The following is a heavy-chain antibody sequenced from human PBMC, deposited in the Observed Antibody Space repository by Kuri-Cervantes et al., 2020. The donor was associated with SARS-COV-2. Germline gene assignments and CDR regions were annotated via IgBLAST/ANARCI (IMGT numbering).Heavy chain of an antibody. CDR2: INHSGST. Sequence: GSLRLSCAVYGGSFSGYYWSWIRQPPGKGLEWIGEINHSGSTNYNPSLKSRVTISVDTSKNQFSLKLSSVTAADTAVYYCARGGSEFLEWLLPYYFDYWGQGTLVTVSS. V-gene: IGHV4-34*01. J-gene: IGHJ4*02. CDR3: ARGGSEFLEWLLPYYFDY. D-gene: IGHD3-3*01. CDR1: GGSFSGYY.